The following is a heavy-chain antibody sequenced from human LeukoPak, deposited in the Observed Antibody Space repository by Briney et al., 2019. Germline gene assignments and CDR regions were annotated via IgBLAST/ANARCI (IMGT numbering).Heavy chain of an antibody. J-gene: IGHJ4*02. Sequence: SETLSLTCTVSGGSIISSSYYWGWIRQPPGKGLEWIGIIYYSGGTYYNPSLKSRVTLSVDTSKNQFSLKLSSVIAADTAVYYCAKVAIGLVVGATANDYWGQGTLVTVSS. D-gene: IGHD1-26*01. CDR2: IYYSGGT. V-gene: IGHV4-39*07. CDR1: GGSIISSSYY. CDR3: AKVAIGLVVGATANDY.